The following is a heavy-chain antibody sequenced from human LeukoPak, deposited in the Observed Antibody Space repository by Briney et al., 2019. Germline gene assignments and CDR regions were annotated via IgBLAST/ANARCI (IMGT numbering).Heavy chain of an antibody. Sequence: ASVKVSCKASGYSFTNYDINWVRQATGQGLEWMGWMNPDSGKTGYAQKFQDRLTVTRNTSISTAYMELSSLRSEDTAVYYCARGKDDYVDYWGQGTLVTVSS. V-gene: IGHV1-8*01. CDR1: GYSFTNYD. CDR2: MNPDSGKT. CDR3: ARGKDDYVDY. D-gene: IGHD5-24*01. J-gene: IGHJ4*02.